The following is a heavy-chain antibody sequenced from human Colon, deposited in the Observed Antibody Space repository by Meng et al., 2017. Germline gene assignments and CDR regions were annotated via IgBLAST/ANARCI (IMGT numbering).Heavy chain of an antibody. J-gene: IGHJ4*02. Sequence: GESLKISCAASGFTFSSYAMHWVRQAPGKGLEWVAVISYDGSNKYYADSVKGRFTISRDNSKNTLYLQMNSLRDEETAVYYCAVAEEYYFDYWGQGTLVTVSS. CDR3: AVAEEYYFDY. CDR1: GFTFSSYA. V-gene: IGHV3-30*04. D-gene: IGHD1-14*01. CDR2: ISYDGSNK.